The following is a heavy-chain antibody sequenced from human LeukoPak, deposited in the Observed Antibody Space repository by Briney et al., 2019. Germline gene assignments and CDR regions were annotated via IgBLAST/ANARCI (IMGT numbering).Heavy chain of an antibody. J-gene: IGHJ3*02. CDR3: AKKLWGYDAFDI. CDR2: ISGDGGST. V-gene: IGHV3-43*02. D-gene: IGHD3-10*01. CDR1: GFTFDDYA. Sequence: PGGSLRLSCAASGFTFDDYAMHWVRQAPGKGLEWVSLISGDGGSTNYADSVKVRYTISRDNSKNSLYLQMNSLRTEDTALYYCAKKLWGYDAFDIWGQGTMVTVSS.